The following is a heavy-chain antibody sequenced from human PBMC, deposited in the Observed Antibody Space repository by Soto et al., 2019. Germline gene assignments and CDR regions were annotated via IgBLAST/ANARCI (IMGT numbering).Heavy chain of an antibody. CDR2: INHSGST. V-gene: IGHV4-34*01. CDR3: ARGLNFCSGSSCYLGWFDP. CDR1: GGSFSGCY. Sequence: PSETLSLTXAVYGGSFSGCYWSWIRQPPGKGLEWIGEINHSGSTNYNPSLKSRVTISVDTSKNQFSLKLSSVTAADTAVYYCARGLNFCSGSSCYLGWFDPWGQGTLVTVSS. J-gene: IGHJ5*02. D-gene: IGHD2-15*01.